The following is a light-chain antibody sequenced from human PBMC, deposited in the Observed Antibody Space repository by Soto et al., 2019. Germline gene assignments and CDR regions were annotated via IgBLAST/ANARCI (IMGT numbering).Light chain of an antibody. V-gene: IGKV1-5*01. CDR2: DAS. CDR3: QQYKSYPPAT. CDR1: QSIDNW. Sequence: DIQMTQSPSTLSASVGDRVTITFRASQSIDNWLAWYQQKPGKAPKLLIYDASSLGSGVPSRFSGSGSGTEFTLTISSLQPDDFATYYCQQYKSYPPATFGQGTRLEIK. J-gene: IGKJ5*01.